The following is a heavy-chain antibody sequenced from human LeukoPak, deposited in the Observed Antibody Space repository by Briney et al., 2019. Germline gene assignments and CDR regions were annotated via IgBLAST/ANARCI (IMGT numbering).Heavy chain of an antibody. J-gene: IGHJ4*02. Sequence: GGSLRLSCTASGFIFSSYALSWVRQAPGKGLEWVSGISGSGGGTYYSDSVKGRFTISRDNSKNTVYLQMNNLRDEDTAIYYCARDPIVAATYFDYRGQGTLVTVSS. CDR1: GFIFSSYA. V-gene: IGHV3-23*01. D-gene: IGHD1-26*01. CDR3: ARDPIVAATYFDY. CDR2: ISGSGGGT.